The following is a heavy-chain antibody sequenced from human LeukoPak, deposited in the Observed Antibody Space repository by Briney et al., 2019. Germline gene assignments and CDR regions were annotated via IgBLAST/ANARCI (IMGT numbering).Heavy chain of an antibody. CDR3: ARFGLPYSIDL. V-gene: IGHV3-7*01. CDR1: GFTINQHA. Sequence: GGSLRLSCIASGFTINQHAMSWVRQAPVKGLEWVASIRPDGSAVFYVDSVKGRFTFSRDNAKNSLDLQMNSLRAEDTAVYYCARFGLPYSIDLWGQGTMVTVSS. CDR2: IRPDGSAV. J-gene: IGHJ6*02. D-gene: IGHD3/OR15-3a*01.